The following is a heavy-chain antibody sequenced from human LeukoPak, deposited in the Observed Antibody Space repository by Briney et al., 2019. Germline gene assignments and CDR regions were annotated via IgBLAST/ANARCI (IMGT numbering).Heavy chain of an antibody. CDR3: ARFGLPYSIDL. V-gene: IGHV3-7*01. CDR1: GFTINQHA. Sequence: GGSLRLSCIASGFTINQHAMSWVRQAPVKGLEWVASIRPDGSAVFYVDSVKGRFTFSRDNAKNSLDLQMNSLRAEDTAVYYCARFGLPYSIDLWGQGTMVTVSS. CDR2: IRPDGSAV. J-gene: IGHJ6*02. D-gene: IGHD3/OR15-3a*01.